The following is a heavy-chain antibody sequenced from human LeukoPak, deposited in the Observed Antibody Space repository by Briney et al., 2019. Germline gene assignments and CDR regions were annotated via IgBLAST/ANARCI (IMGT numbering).Heavy chain of an antibody. Sequence: SETLSLTCTVYGGSFSGDYWSWIRQPPGKGLEWIGSIYHSGSTYYNPSLKSRVTISVDTSKNQFSLKLSSVTAADTAVYYCAKDSGFFDYWGQGTLVTVSS. V-gene: IGHV4-34*01. J-gene: IGHJ4*02. CDR2: IYHSGST. D-gene: IGHD6-19*01. CDR1: GGSFSGDY. CDR3: AKDSGFFDY.